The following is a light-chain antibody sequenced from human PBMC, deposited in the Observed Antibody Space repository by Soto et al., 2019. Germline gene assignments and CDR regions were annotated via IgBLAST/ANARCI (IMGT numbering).Light chain of an antibody. CDR1: QSVLYRSNNKNY. V-gene: IGKV4-1*01. J-gene: IGKJ1*01. CDR3: QQYDTTPWT. CDR2: WAS. Sequence: DIVMTQSPGALAVSLGERATINCKSSQSVLYRSNNKNYLAWYQQKPGQPPRLLIYWASTRESGVPDRFSGSGSGTDFTLTISSLQAEDVAVYYCQQYDTTPWTFGQGTKVEIK.